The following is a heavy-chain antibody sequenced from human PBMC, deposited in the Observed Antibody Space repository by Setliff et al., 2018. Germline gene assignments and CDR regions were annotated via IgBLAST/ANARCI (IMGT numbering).Heavy chain of an antibody. CDR2: IIPILETT. D-gene: IGHD3-3*01. J-gene: IGHJ4*02. V-gene: IGHV1-69*11. Sequence: SVKVSCKASGYTFTDYGISWVRQAPGQGLVWMGRIIPILETTNYAQNFQGRVSITADESTRTAYMELSSLTFDDTAVYYCARWNGSGYFYYWGQGTWVTVSS. CDR1: GYTFTDYG. CDR3: ARWNGSGYFYY.